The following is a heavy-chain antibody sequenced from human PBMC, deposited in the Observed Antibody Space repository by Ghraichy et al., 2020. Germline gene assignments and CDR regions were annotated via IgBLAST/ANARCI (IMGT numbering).Heavy chain of an antibody. CDR2: IYYSGST. V-gene: IGHV4-61*01. CDR3: ASAHIRPSWFDP. Sequence: SETLSLTCTVSGGSVSSGSYYWSWIRQPPGKGLEWIGYIYYSGSTNYNPSLKSRVTISVDTSKNQFSLKLSSVTAADTAVYYCASAHIRPSWFDPWGQGTLVTVSS. CDR1: GGSVSSGSYY. D-gene: IGHD2-21*01. J-gene: IGHJ5*02.